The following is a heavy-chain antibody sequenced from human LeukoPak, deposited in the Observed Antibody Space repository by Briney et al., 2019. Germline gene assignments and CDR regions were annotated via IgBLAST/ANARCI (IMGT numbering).Heavy chain of an antibody. CDR3: AKWYRALYGMDV. CDR2: IKSKTDGGTT. Sequence: GGSLRLSCAAPGFTFSNAWMSWVRQAPGKGLEWVGRIKSKTDGGTTDYAAPVKGRFTISRDDSKNTLYLQMNSLRAEDTAVYYCAKWYRALYGMDVWGQGTTVTVSS. CDR1: GFTFSNAW. D-gene: IGHD1-1*01. V-gene: IGHV3-15*01. J-gene: IGHJ6*02.